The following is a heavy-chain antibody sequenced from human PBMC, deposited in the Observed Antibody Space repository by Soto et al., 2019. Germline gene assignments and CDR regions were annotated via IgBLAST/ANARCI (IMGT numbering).Heavy chain of an antibody. J-gene: IGHJ5*02. Sequence: SATLSLTCTVSCGSISSGGYYWSWIRQHPGKGLEWIGYIYYSGSTYYNPSLKSRVTISVDTSKNQFSLKLSSVTAADTAVYYCARKGGRRGENNWFDPWGQGTPVT. D-gene: IGHD3-16*01. CDR3: ARKGGRRGENNWFDP. V-gene: IGHV4-31*03. CDR2: IYYSGST. CDR1: CGSISSGGYY.